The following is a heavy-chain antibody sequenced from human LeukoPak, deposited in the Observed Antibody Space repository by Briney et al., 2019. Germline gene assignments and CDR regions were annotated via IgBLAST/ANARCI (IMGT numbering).Heavy chain of an antibody. J-gene: IGHJ4*02. CDR3: AQEVNLRGVAGDY. Sequence: ASVKVSCKASGYTFTGYYMHWVRQAPGQGLEWMGWINPNSGGTNYAQKFQGRVTMTRDTSISTAYVELSRLRSDDTAVYYCAQEVNLRGVAGDYWGQGTLVTVSS. V-gene: IGHV1-2*02. CDR2: INPNSGGT. D-gene: IGHD6-19*01. CDR1: GYTFTGYY.